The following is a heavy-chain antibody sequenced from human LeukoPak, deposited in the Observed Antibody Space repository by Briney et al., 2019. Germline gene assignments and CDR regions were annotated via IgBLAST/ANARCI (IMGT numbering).Heavy chain of an antibody. CDR2: INHSGST. Sequence: PSETLSLTCAVYGGSFSGDYWSWIRQPPGKGLEWIGEINHSGSTNYNPSLKSRVTKSVDTSKNQFSLKLSSVTAADTAVYYCARSYAHDYWGQGTLVTVSS. CDR1: GGSFSGDY. J-gene: IGHJ4*02. CDR3: ARSYAHDY. V-gene: IGHV4-34*01. D-gene: IGHD2-2*01.